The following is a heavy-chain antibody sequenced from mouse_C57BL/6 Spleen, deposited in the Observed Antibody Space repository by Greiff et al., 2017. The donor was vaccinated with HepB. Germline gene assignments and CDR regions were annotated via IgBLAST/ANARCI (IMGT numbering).Heavy chain of an antibody. J-gene: IGHJ2*01. CDR3: ARSSFYDGYYGSYFDY. V-gene: IGHV1-39*01. CDR2: INPNYGTT. CDR1: GYSFTDYN. Sequence: VHVKQSGPELVKPGASVKISCKASGYSFTDYNMNWVKQSNGKSLEWIGVINPNYGTTSYNQKFKGKATLTVDQSSSTAYMQLNSLTSEDSAVYYCARSSFYDGYYGSYFDYWGQGTTLTVSS. D-gene: IGHD2-3*01.